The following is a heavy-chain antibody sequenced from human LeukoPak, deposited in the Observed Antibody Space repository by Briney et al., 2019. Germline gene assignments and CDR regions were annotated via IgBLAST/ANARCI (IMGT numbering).Heavy chain of an antibody. CDR1: GGSISSYY. Sequence: SETLSLTCTVSGGSISSYYWSWIRQPPGKGLEWIGYIYYSGSTNYNPSLKSRVTISVDTSKNQFSLKLSSVTAADTAVYYCARGFTLGIGNWGQGTLVTVSS. CDR3: ARGFTLGIGN. V-gene: IGHV4-59*01. CDR2: IYYSGST. D-gene: IGHD7-27*01. J-gene: IGHJ4*02.